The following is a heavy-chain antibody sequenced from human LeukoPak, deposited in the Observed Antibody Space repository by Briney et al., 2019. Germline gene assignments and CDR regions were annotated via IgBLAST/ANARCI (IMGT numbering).Heavy chain of an antibody. Sequence: SETLSLTCTVSGGSISSGDYYWSWIRQPPGKGLEWIGYIYYSGSTYYNPSLKSRVTISVDTSKNQFSLKLSSVTAADTAVYYCARERVYGGNSLDYWGQGTLVTVS. V-gene: IGHV4-30-4*01. D-gene: IGHD4-23*01. CDR1: GGSISSGDYY. J-gene: IGHJ4*02. CDR3: ARERVYGGNSLDY. CDR2: IYYSGST.